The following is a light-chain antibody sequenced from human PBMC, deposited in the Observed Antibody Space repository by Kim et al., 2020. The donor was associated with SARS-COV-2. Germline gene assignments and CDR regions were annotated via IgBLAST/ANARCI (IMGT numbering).Light chain of an antibody. V-gene: IGKV1-5*01. CDR2: DAS. Sequence: DIQMTQTPSTLSASVGDRVTITCRASQSITGWLAWYQQKPGKAPQLLIYDASNLESGVPSRFSGSGSGTECTLTISSLQPDDLATYYWQQYNAYRTFGQGTKVDIK. J-gene: IGKJ1*01. CDR1: QSITGW. CDR3: QQYNAYRT.